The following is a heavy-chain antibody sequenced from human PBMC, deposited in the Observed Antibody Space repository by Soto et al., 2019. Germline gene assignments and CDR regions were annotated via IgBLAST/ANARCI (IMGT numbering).Heavy chain of an antibody. J-gene: IGHJ6*03. Sequence: ASVKVSCKASGYTFTSYAMHWVRQAPGQRLEWMGWINAGNGNTKYSQKFQGRVTITRDTSASTAYMELSSLRSEDTAVYYCARDVVEQLVAIGYYYYYMDVWGKGTTDTVSS. CDR2: INAGNGNT. CDR3: ARDVVEQLVAIGYYYYYMDV. V-gene: IGHV1-3*01. CDR1: GYTFTSYA. D-gene: IGHD6-6*01.